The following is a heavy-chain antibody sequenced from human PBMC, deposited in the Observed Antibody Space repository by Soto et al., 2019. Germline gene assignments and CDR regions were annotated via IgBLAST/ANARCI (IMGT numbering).Heavy chain of an antibody. V-gene: IGHV3-66*01. D-gene: IGHD2-15*01. J-gene: IGHJ3*02. CDR3: AREPRYCRGGSCSITGDAFDI. CDR2: ISNRGDT. CDR1: GFIVSDTY. Sequence: EVQLVESRGGLVQPGGSLRLSCTATGFIVSDTYMNWVRQAPGKGLEWVSVISNRGDTHYADSVRGRFSLSRDIADNTLHLQMNNLRDEDTAVYYCAREPRYCRGGSCSITGDAFDIWGQGTMVTVSS.